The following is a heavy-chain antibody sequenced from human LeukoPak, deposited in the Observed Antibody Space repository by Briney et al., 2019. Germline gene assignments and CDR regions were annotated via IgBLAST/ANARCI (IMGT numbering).Heavy chain of an antibody. Sequence: TGRSLRLSCAASGFTFDDYAMHWVRQAPGKGLEWVSGISWNSGSIGYADSVKGRFTISRDNAKNSLYLQMNSLRAEDTALYYCAKARIAVASFDYWGQGTLVTVSS. CDR1: GFTFDDYA. D-gene: IGHD6-19*01. CDR3: AKARIAVASFDY. J-gene: IGHJ4*02. V-gene: IGHV3-9*01. CDR2: ISWNSGSI.